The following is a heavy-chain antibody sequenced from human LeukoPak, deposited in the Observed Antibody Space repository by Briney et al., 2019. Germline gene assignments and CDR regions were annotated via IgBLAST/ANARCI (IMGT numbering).Heavy chain of an antibody. CDR3: ANANLPYYYGSGRNYYYYYYMDV. Sequence: ASVKVSCKASGYTFTSYYMHWVRQAPGQGLEWMGIINPSGGSTSYAQKFQGRVTITADESTSTAYMELSSLRSEDTAVYYCANANLPYYYGSGRNYYYYYYMDVWGKGTTVTISS. D-gene: IGHD3-10*01. CDR2: INPSGGST. CDR1: GYTFTSYY. J-gene: IGHJ6*03. V-gene: IGHV1-46*01.